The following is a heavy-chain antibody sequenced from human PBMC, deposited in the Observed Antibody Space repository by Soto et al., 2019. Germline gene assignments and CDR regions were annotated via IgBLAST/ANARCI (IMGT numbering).Heavy chain of an antibody. CDR2: IYYSGST. CDR1: GGSIGSYY. CDR3: ARGWDYCSRGSCYFDWFGP. V-gene: IGHV4-59*01. Sequence: PSETLSLTCTVSGGSIGSYYWSWIRQPPGMGLEWIGYIYYSGSTNYNPSLKSRVTISVDTSKNQFSLKLSSVTAADTAVYYCARGWDYCSRGSCYFDWFGPWGQGTLVTVS. J-gene: IGHJ5*02. D-gene: IGHD2-15*01.